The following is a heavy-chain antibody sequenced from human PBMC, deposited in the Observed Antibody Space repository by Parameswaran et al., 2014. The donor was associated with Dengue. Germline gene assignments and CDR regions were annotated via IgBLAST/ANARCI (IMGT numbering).Heavy chain of an antibody. Sequence: VRPGVHGKGLGVGLIHYSSSSYIYYADSVKGRFTISRDNAKNSLYLQMNSLRAEDTAVYYCARDTTRYQLLYRGALGAFDIWGQGTMVTVSS. CDR3: ARDTTRYQLLYRGALGAFDI. J-gene: IGHJ3*02. V-gene: IGHV3-21*01. D-gene: IGHD2-2*02. CDR2: YSSSSYI.